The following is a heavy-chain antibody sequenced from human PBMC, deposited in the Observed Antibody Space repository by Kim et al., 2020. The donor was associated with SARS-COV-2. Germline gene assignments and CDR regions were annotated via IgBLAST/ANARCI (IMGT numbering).Heavy chain of an antibody. CDR3: ARDLGQWELQYAY. D-gene: IGHD1-26*01. V-gene: IGHV3-48*02. Sequence: GGSLRLSCAASGFTFSSYSMNWVRQAPGKGLEWVSYISSSSTIYYADSVKGRFTISRDNAKNSLYLQMNSLRDEDTAVYYCARDLGQWELQYAYWGQGTLVTVSS. CDR1: GFTFSSYS. CDR2: ISSSSTI. J-gene: IGHJ4*02.